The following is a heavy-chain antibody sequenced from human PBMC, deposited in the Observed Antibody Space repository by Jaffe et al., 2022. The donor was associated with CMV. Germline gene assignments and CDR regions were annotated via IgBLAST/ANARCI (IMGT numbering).Heavy chain of an antibody. CDR1: GAIGSPNY. CDR3: VKSHDYSDYGTFDL. V-gene: IGHV3-53*01. D-gene: IGHD4-17*01. CDR2: LFSGGVS. J-gene: IGHJ4*02. Sequence: EVQLMESGGGMIRPGGSLRLSCAASGAIGSPNYMSWVRQAPGKGPEWVSVLFSGGVSDYADSVKGRFTISRDHSRAILYLHMNALTAEDTAVYYCVKSHDYSDYGTFDLWGQGVLVTVSS.